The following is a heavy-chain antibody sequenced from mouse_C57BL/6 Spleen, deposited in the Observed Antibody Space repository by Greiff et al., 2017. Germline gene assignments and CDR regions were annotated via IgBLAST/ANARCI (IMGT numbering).Heavy chain of an antibody. CDR1: GFTFTDYY. D-gene: IGHD2-4*01. Sequence: DVMLVESGGGLVQPGGSLSLSCAASGFTFTDYYMSWVRQPPGKALEWLGFIRNKANGYTTEYSASVKGRFTISRDNSQSILYLQMNALRAEDSATYYCARSDYVYAMDYWGQGTSVTVSS. J-gene: IGHJ4*01. V-gene: IGHV7-3*01. CDR3: ARSDYVYAMDY. CDR2: IRNKANGYTT.